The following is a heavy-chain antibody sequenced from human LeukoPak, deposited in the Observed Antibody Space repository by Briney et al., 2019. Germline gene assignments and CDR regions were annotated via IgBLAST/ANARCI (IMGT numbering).Heavy chain of an antibody. Sequence: SETLSLTCTVSGVSIRGGSEYCGWTRQAPGKGLEWSGSIYYTGTTYYNPSLKSRVSISVDTSKNQFSLRLSSVTAADTAIYYCATLGYCSDTSCFRFDPWGQGVLVTVSS. J-gene: IGHJ5*02. CDR1: GVSIRGGSEY. D-gene: IGHD2-2*01. CDR2: IYYTGTT. CDR3: ATLGYCSDTSCFRFDP. V-gene: IGHV4-39*07.